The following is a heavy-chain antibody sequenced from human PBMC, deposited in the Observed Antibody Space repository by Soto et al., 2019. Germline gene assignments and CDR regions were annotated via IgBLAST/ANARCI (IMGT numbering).Heavy chain of an antibody. J-gene: IGHJ4*02. CDR3: AKDSAPPLWSGYRYPDY. V-gene: IGHV3-30*18. Sequence: QVQLVESGGGVVQPGRSRRLSCAASDFTFSSYGMHGVRQAPGKGLEWVAVISYDGSNKYYADSVKGRFTISRDNSKNTLYLQMNSLRAEDTAVYYCAKDSAPPLWSGYRYPDYWGQGTLVTVSS. CDR2: ISYDGSNK. CDR1: DFTFSSYG. D-gene: IGHD3-3*01.